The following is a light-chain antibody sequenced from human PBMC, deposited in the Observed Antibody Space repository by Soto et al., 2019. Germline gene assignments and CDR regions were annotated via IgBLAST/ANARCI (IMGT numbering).Light chain of an antibody. V-gene: IGLV2-14*01. CDR1: SYDVGGYDY. CDR3: SSYTLTSTPYV. Sequence: QSALTQPASVSGSPGQSITISCTGTSYDVGGYDYVSWYQQFPGKAPKLMIYDVSNRPSGVSDRFSGSKSGDTASLTISGLRAEDEADYYCSSYTLTSTPYVFGTGTKVTVL. CDR2: DVS. J-gene: IGLJ1*01.